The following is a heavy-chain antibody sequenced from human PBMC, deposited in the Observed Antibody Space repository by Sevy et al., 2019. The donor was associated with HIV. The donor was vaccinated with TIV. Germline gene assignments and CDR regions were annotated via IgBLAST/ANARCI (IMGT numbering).Heavy chain of an antibody. CDR3: ATYSGKYSFDAFDI. Sequence: GGSLRLSCAASGFILNRFWMTWVRQGPGKGLEWVANIKQDGTEKYYVDSVKGRFIISRDNAKNSLFLQLNNLRVEDTAVYYCATYSGKYSFDAFDIWGQGTMVTVSS. CDR2: IKQDGTEK. D-gene: IGHD1-26*01. J-gene: IGHJ3*02. CDR1: GFILNRFW. V-gene: IGHV3-7*03.